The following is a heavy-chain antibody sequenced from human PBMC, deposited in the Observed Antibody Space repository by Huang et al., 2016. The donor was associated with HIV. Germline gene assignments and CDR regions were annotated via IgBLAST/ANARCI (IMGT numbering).Heavy chain of an antibody. D-gene: IGHD6-19*01. CDR3: AREITVPWGYYYMDV. Sequence: QVQLQESGPGLVKPSETLSLTCTVSGGSISSHYWGWIRQPPGKGLEWVGNIYYSGSTNSLPALKSRVTISVDTSKNQFSLKLSSVTAADTAVYYCAREITVPWGYYYMDVWGKGTTVTVSS. J-gene: IGHJ6*03. CDR2: IYYSGST. V-gene: IGHV4-59*11. CDR1: GGSISSHY.